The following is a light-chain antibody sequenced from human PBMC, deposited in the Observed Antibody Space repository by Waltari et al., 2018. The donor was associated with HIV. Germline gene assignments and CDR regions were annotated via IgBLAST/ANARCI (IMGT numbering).Light chain of an antibody. J-gene: IGLJ3*02. Sequence: NFMLTQPHSVSESPGKTVTISCTRSSGSIAIHYVQWYQPRPGSSPSTVIYADNQRPAGVPERVSGAIDSASNSAALAIARRKTEDETDYYCQSYDSSKWVFGGGTKLTFL. V-gene: IGLV6-57*01. CDR3: QSYDSSKWV. CDR2: ADN. CDR1: SGSIAIHY.